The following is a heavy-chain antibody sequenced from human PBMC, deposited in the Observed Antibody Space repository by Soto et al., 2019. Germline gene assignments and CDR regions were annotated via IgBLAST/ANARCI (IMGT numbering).Heavy chain of an antibody. CDR2: ISAYNGNT. V-gene: IGHV1-18*01. CDR1: AYTFTSYG. Sequence: GASLKVSCTASAYTFTSYGISWVRQAPGQGLEWMGWISAYNGNTNYAQKLQGRVTMTTDTSTSTAYMELRSLRSDDTAVYYCARSIAAAVDFDYWGQGTLVTVSS. CDR3: ARSIAAAVDFDY. J-gene: IGHJ4*02. D-gene: IGHD6-13*01.